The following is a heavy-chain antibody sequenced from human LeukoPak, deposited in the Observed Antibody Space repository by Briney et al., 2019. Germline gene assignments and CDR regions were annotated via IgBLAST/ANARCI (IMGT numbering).Heavy chain of an antibody. CDR2: INHSGST. CDR3: ARSRQIYYYDSSGFSGCSDY. V-gene: IGHV4-34*01. Sequence: SETLSLTCAVYGGSFSGYYWSWIRQPPGKGLEWIGEINHSGSTNSNPSLKSRVTIPVDTSKNQFSLKLSSVTAADTAVYYCARSRQIYYYDSSGFSGCSDYWGQGTLVTVSS. CDR1: GGSFSGYY. J-gene: IGHJ4*02. D-gene: IGHD3-22*01.